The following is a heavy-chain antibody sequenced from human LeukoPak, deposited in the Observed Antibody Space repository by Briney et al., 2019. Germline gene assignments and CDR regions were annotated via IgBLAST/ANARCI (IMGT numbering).Heavy chain of an antibody. Sequence: SETLSLTCSVSGGSISSTTYYWGWIRQPPGKSLEWIGNLDYSGCTYYKSSLKSRASIFVVTSKNQFSLEVTSVTAADTAVYYCARLAISGYDPPPFDSWGQGTLVTVSS. CDR3: ARLAISGYDPPPFDS. V-gene: IGHV4-39*01. CDR2: LDYSGCT. CDR1: GGSISSTTYY. J-gene: IGHJ4*02. D-gene: IGHD5-12*01.